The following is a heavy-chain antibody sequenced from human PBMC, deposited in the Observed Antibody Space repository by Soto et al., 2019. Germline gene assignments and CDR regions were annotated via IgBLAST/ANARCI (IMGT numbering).Heavy chain of an antibody. CDR3: AKDPWWRPGDGYSYYFDY. Sequence: QVQLVESGGGVVQPGRSLRLSCAASGFTFSSYGMHWVRQAPGKGLEWVAVISYDGSNKYYADSVKGRFTISRDNSKNTLYLQMNSLRAEDTAVYYCAKDPWWRPGDGYSYYFDYWGQGTLVTVSS. V-gene: IGHV3-30*18. D-gene: IGHD2-15*01. CDR2: ISYDGSNK. J-gene: IGHJ4*02. CDR1: GFTFSSYG.